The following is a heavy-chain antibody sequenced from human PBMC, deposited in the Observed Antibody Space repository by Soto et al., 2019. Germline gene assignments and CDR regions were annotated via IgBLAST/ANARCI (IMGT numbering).Heavy chain of an antibody. CDR2: INHSGST. Sequence: SETLSLTCAVYGGSFSGYYWSWIRQPPGKGLEWIGEINHSGSTNYNPSLKSRVTISVDTSKNQFSLKLSSVTAADTAVYYCARRGYSYAYYYYGMDVWGQGTTVTVSS. J-gene: IGHJ6*02. CDR1: GGSFSGYY. CDR3: ARRGYSYAYYYYGMDV. D-gene: IGHD5-18*01. V-gene: IGHV4-34*01.